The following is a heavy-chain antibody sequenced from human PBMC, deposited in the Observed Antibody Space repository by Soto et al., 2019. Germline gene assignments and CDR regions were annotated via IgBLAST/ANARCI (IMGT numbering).Heavy chain of an antibody. J-gene: IGHJ4*02. V-gene: IGHV4-34*01. Sequence: SETLSLTCAVYGGSFSGYYWSWIRQPPGKGLEWIGEINHSGTTNYNPSLKSRVTISLDTSKNQLSLRLSSVTAADTAVYYCARGATSGYDRWGLGNLVTVSS. CDR2: INHSGTT. CDR1: GGSFSGYY. D-gene: IGHD5-12*01. CDR3: ARGATSGYDR.